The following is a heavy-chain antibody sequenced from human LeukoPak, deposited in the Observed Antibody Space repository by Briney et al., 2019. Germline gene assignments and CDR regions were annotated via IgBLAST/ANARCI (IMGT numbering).Heavy chain of an antibody. D-gene: IGHD3-10*01. CDR3: ARVRVRGVNDY. Sequence: SETLSLTCAVYGGSFSGYYWSWIRQPPGKGLEWIGEINHSGSTNYNPSLKSRVTISVDTSKSQFSLKLSSVTAADTAVYYCARVRVRGVNDYWGQGTLVTVSS. J-gene: IGHJ4*02. CDR2: INHSGST. CDR1: GGSFSGYY. V-gene: IGHV4-34*01.